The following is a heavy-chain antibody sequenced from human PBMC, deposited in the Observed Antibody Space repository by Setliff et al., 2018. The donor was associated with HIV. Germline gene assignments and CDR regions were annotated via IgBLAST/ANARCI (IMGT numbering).Heavy chain of an antibody. CDR2: MLPILGMG. CDR3: AGSAHSYSYMGYYYHTMDV. J-gene: IGHJ6*02. Sequence: KVSCTTSGGTFSTYVITWVRQAPGQGLEWMGGMLPILGMGDFAQKFQGRVTITADASTRTAYMELSSLTSDDTAVYYCAGSAHSYSYMGYYYHTMDVWGQGTTVTVSS. D-gene: IGHD4-4*01. V-gene: IGHV1-69*10. CDR1: GGTFSTYV.